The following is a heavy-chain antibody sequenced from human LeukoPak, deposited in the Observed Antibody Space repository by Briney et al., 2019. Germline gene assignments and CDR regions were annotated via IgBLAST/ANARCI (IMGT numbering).Heavy chain of an antibody. V-gene: IGHV4-4*07. D-gene: IGHD3-3*01. Sequence: PSETLSLTCTVSGGSISSYYWSWIRQPAGKGLEWIGRIYTSGSTNYNPSLKSRVTMSVDTSKNQFSLKLSSVTAADTAVYYCARVGDFWSGYAPGYYYYMDVWGKGTTVTVSS. CDR1: GGSISSYY. CDR2: IYTSGST. J-gene: IGHJ6*03. CDR3: ARVGDFWSGYAPGYYYYMDV.